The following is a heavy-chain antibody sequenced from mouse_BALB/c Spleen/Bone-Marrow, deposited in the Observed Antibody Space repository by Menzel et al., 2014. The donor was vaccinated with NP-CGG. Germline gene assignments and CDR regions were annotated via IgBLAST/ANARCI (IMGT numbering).Heavy chain of an antibody. CDR2: IRNKANGYTT. CDR3: ARDYGKRDAMDY. D-gene: IGHD2-1*01. Sequence: EVKLMESGGGLVQPGGSLRLSCATSGFTFTDYYMSWVRQPPGKALEWLGFIRNKANGYTTEYSASVKGRFTISRDNSQSILYLQMNTLRAEDSATYYCARDYGKRDAMDYWGQGTSVTVSS. CDR1: GFTFTDYY. V-gene: IGHV7-3*02. J-gene: IGHJ4*01.